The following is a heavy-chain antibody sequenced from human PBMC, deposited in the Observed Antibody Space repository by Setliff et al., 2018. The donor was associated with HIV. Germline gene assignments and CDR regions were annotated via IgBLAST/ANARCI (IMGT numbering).Heavy chain of an antibody. J-gene: IGHJ4*02. D-gene: IGHD5-12*01. V-gene: IGHV1-18*01. CDR1: GYMFIAYG. Sequence: ASVKVSCKPSGYMFIAYGMSWVRRAPGQGLEWMGWIGPYNGRTEYAQEFQGRVSLTIDTSTDTAYMELSSLRPEDTAVYYCATRIRDGHRGYGYFDFWGQGTLVTVSS. CDR3: ATRIRDGHRGYGYFDF. CDR2: IGPYNGRT.